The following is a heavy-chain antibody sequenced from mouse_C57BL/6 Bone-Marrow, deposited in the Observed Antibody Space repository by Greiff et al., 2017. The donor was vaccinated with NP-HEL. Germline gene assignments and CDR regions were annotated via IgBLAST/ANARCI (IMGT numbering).Heavy chain of an antibody. CDR2: IHPNSGST. V-gene: IGHV1-64*01. Sequence: QVKLQQPGAELVKPGASVKLSCKASGYTFTSYWMHWVKQRPGQGLEWIGMIHPNSGSTNYNEKFKSKATLTVDKSSSTAYMQLSSLTSEDSAVYYCASSGYDYAMDYWGQGTSVTVSS. J-gene: IGHJ4*01. CDR1: GYTFTSYW. D-gene: IGHD3-2*02. CDR3: ASSGYDYAMDY.